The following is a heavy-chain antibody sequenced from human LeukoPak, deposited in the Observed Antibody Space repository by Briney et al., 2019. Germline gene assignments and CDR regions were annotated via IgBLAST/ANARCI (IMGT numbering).Heavy chain of an antibody. CDR3: ARGILAAAVDY. V-gene: IGHV4-59*01. D-gene: IGHD6-13*01. CDR2: IYYSGST. Sequence: PSETLSLTCTVSGGSISSYYWSWIRQPPGQGLERIGYIYYSGSTNYNPSLKSRVTISVDTSKNQFSLKLSSVTAADTAVYYCARGILAAAVDYWGQGTLVTVSS. CDR1: GGSISSYY. J-gene: IGHJ4*02.